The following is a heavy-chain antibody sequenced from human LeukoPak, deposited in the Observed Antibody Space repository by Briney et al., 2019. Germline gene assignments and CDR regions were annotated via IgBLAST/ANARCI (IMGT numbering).Heavy chain of an antibody. J-gene: IGHJ4*02. CDR2: ISGSGGST. CDR1: GFTFSSYA. CDR3: GKDRCSSTSCYFDY. V-gene: IGHV3-23*01. D-gene: IGHD2-2*01. Sequence: GGSLRLSCAASGFTFSSYAMSWVRQAPGKGLEWVSAISGSGGSTYYADSVKGRFTISRDNSKNTLYLQMNSLRAEDTAVYYCGKDRCSSTSCYFDYWGQGTLVTVSS.